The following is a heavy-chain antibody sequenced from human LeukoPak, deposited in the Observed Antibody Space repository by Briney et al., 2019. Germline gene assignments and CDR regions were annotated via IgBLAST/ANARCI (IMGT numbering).Heavy chain of an antibody. CDR3: TRDTGTTGEVKFDP. V-gene: IGHV4-4*07. J-gene: IGHJ5*02. CDR1: GNSFGDYY. D-gene: IGHD4-17*01. Sequence: PSETLSLTCTVSGNSFGDYYWSWIRQPAGKGLEWIGRIYTSGSTTYNPSLRSRVTMSVDTSKSQFSLNLMSVTAADTAVYYCTRDTGTTGEVKFDPWGQGTLVTVSS. CDR2: IYTSGST.